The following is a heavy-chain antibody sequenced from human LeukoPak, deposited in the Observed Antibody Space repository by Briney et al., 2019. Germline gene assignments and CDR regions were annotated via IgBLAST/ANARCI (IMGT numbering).Heavy chain of an antibody. V-gene: IGHV3-74*01. CDR3: ARDLDYVSFDP. Sequence: PGGSLRLSCAASGFTFSSYWMHWVRQAPGKGLVWVSRINSDGSSTSYADSVKGRFTISRDNAKKSLYLQMNSLRAEDTAVYYCARDLDYVSFDPWGQGTLVTVSS. CDR1: GFTFSSYW. D-gene: IGHD4-17*01. CDR2: INSDGSST. J-gene: IGHJ5*02.